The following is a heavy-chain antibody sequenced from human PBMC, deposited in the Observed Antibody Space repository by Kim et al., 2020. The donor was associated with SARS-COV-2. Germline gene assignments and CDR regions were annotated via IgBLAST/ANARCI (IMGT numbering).Heavy chain of an antibody. CDR3: ARRMEAGGYFDF. V-gene: IGHV4-39*01. Sequence: TYYNPSLKSRVTISVDTSRNQFSLKLASVTAADPAVYYCARRMEAGGYFDFWGQGSPVTVAS. CDR2: T. D-gene: IGHD3-16*01. J-gene: IGHJ4*02.